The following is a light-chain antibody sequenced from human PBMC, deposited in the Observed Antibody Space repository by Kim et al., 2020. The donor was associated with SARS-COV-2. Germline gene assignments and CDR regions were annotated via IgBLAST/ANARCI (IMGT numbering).Light chain of an antibody. CDR1: HSVSSSY. Sequence: EIVLTQSPVTVSLSPGDRASLSCRASHSVSSSYLAWYQQKPGKAPRLLIYGASSRATGIPDRFSGSGSRTDFTLTISRLEPEDVAVYYCQKYGSAPLTFGGGTKVDIK. J-gene: IGKJ4*01. V-gene: IGKV3-20*01. CDR3: QKYGSAPLT. CDR2: GAS.